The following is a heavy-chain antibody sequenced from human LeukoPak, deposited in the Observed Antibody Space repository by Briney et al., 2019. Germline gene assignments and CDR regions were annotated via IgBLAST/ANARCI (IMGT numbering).Heavy chain of an antibody. Sequence: SETLSLTCTVSGGSISSSSYYWGWIRQPPGKGLEWIGGIYYSGSTYYNPSLKSRVTISVDTSKNQFSLKLSSVTAADTAVYYCASHERITMIVAGAFDIWGQGTMVTVSS. J-gene: IGHJ3*02. V-gene: IGHV4-39*01. CDR3: ASHERITMIVAGAFDI. CDR1: GGSISSSSYY. D-gene: IGHD3-22*01. CDR2: IYYSGST.